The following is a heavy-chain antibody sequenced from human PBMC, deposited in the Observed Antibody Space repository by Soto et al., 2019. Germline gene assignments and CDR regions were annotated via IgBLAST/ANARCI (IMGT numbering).Heavy chain of an antibody. Sequence: SVKVSCKASGGTFSSYAISWVRQAPGQGLEWMGGIIPIFGTANYAQKFQGRVTITADESTSTVYMELSSLRSEDTAVYYCARDQTPPKIAVAGTPFLGPFDYWGQGTLVTVSS. CDR3: ARDQTPPKIAVAGTPFLGPFDY. CDR1: GGTFSSYA. CDR2: IIPIFGTA. D-gene: IGHD6-19*01. J-gene: IGHJ4*02. V-gene: IGHV1-69*13.